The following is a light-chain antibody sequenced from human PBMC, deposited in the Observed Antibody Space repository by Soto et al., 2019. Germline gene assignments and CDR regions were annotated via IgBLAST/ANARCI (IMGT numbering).Light chain of an antibody. CDR3: QQYKSYSKT. Sequence: DVRRIHSLSTRSASIGVRVTFACRVIQGILNWVAWYQQKPGKAPKLLIYDATSSDSGVPSRFSGSGSGTQFTLTISSLQPDDFATYYCQQYKSYSKTFGQGTRVEL. CDR1: QGILNW. V-gene: IGKV1-5*01. CDR2: DAT. J-gene: IGKJ1*01.